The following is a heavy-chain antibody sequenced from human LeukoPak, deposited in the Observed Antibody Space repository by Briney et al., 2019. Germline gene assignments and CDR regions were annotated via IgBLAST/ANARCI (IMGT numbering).Heavy chain of an antibody. V-gene: IGHV1-46*01. CDR3: ARLSYRDGVAQDY. Sequence: GASVKVSCKTSGYTFTRYYMQWVRQAPGHGLEWMGIINPTSGATDYAQKFQGRVTMTRDTSTSTVYMELSSLRSEDTAMYYCARLSYRDGVAQDYWGQGTLVTVSS. CDR1: GYTFTRYY. CDR2: INPTSGAT. D-gene: IGHD3-16*02. J-gene: IGHJ4*02.